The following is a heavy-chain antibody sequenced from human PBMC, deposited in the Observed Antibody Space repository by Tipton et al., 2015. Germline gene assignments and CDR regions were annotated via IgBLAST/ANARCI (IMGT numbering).Heavy chain of an antibody. CDR2: IFYTGST. D-gene: IGHD5-24*01. Sequence: LSLSCTVSGGAITSDGFYWSWIRQHPGKGLEWIGYIFYTGSTYYNPSLKSRATLSVDTSKNQFSLKLSSVTAADTAVYYCARDGYNSNYFDYWGQGTLVTVSS. J-gene: IGHJ4*02. V-gene: IGHV4-31*03. CDR1: GGAITSDGFY. CDR3: ARDGYNSNYFDY.